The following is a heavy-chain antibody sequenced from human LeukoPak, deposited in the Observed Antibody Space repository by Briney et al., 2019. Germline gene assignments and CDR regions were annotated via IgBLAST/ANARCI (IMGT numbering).Heavy chain of an antibody. Sequence: PGGSLRPSCAASGFTFSSYGMHWVRQAPGKGLEWVAVIWYDGSNKYYADSVKGRFTISRDNSKNTLYLQMNSLRAEDTAVYYCAKDRPRYCSSTSCYYDYWGQGTLVTVSS. CDR3: AKDRPRYCSSTSCYYDY. J-gene: IGHJ4*02. D-gene: IGHD2-2*01. CDR1: GFTFSSYG. V-gene: IGHV3-33*06. CDR2: IWYDGSNK.